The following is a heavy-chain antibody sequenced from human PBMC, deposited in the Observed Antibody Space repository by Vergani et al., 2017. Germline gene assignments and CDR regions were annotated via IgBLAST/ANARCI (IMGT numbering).Heavy chain of an antibody. V-gene: IGHV3-7*03. J-gene: IGHJ4*02. CDR3: ARGYGDYPYYFDY. D-gene: IGHD4-17*01. CDR2: IKQDGSEK. CDR1: GFTFSSYW. Sequence: EVQLVESGGGLVQPGGSLRLSCAASGFTFSSYWMSWVRQAPGKGLEWVANIKQDGSEKYYVDSVKGRFTISRDNAKNSLYLQMSSLRSEDTAVYYCARGYGDYPYYFDYWGQGTLVTVSS.